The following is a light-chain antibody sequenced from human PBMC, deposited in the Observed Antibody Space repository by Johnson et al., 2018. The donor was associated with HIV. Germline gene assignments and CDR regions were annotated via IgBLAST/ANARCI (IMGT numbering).Light chain of an antibody. CDR3: GIRDSSLSAHYV. Sequence: QSVLTHPPSVSAAPGQKVTISCSGSSSNIGNNYVSWYQQLPRTAPKLLLYDTNKRPSGIPERFSGSKSGTSATLRIAGLQTGAEADHYCGIRDSSLSAHYVFGTGTKVTVL. J-gene: IGLJ1*01. V-gene: IGLV1-51*01. CDR2: DTN. CDR1: SSNIGNNY.